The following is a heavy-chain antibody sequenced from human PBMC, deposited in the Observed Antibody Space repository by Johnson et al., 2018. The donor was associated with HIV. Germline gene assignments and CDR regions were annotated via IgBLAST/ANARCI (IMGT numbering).Heavy chain of an antibody. J-gene: IGHJ3*02. Sequence: EVQLVESGGGLAQPGASMRLSCAASGFTFTSYWMSWVRQAPGKGLEWVANINQDRGETYNVDNVKGRFTITRDNAKNSLYLQMNSLRAEDTAVYYCARAPWVVAATLPGAFDIWGQGTMVTVSS. V-gene: IGHV3-7*01. CDR2: INQDRGET. D-gene: IGHD2-15*01. CDR1: GFTFTSYW. CDR3: ARAPWVVAATLPGAFDI.